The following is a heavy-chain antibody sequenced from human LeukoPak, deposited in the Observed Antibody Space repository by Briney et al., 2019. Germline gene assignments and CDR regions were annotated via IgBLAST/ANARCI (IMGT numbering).Heavy chain of an antibody. CDR2: ISSSSSYT. Sequence: PGGSLRLSCAASGFTFSDYYMSWIRQAPGKGLEWISYISSSSSYTNYADSVKGRFTTSRDNSQNTLYLQMNSLRADDTAVYYCAKDQGTAIFGMIIPDWYFDLWGRGTLVTVSS. J-gene: IGHJ2*01. V-gene: IGHV3-11*05. D-gene: IGHD3-3*01. CDR3: AKDQGTAIFGMIIPDWYFDL. CDR1: GFTFSDYY.